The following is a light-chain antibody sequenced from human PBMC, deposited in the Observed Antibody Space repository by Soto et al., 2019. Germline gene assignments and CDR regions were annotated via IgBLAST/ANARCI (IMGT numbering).Light chain of an antibody. CDR1: QSISSW. CDR3: QQYNSYS. Sequence: DIQMTQSPSTLSASVGDRVTITCRASQSISSWLAWYQQKPGKAPKLLIYDASSLESGVPSRFSGSGSGTEFTLTISSPQPDDFATYYCQQYNSYSFGKGTKVEIK. CDR2: DAS. J-gene: IGKJ1*01. V-gene: IGKV1-5*01.